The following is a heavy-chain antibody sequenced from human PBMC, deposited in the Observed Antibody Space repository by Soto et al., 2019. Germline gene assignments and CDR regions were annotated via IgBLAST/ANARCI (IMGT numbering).Heavy chain of an antibody. D-gene: IGHD3-3*01. CDR2: INHSGST. CDR3: ARGSGYYLYYYYGMDV. J-gene: IGHJ6*02. CDR1: GGSFSGYY. Sequence: SETLSLTCAVYGGSFSGYYWSWIRQPPGKGLEWIGEINHSGSTNYNPSLKSRVTISVDTSKNQFSLKLSSVTAADTAVYYCARGSGYYLYYYYGMDVWGQGTTVTSP. V-gene: IGHV4-34*01.